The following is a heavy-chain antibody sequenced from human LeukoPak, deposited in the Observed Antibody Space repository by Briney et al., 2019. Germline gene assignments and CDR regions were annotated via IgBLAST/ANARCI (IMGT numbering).Heavy chain of an antibody. CDR3: ARDSSSSFWGPLGYYYMDV. J-gene: IGHJ6*03. Sequence: ASVKVSCKASGYTLSSFGITWVRQAPGQGLEWMGWINPNSGGTNYAQKFQGRVTMIRDTSISTAYMELSRLRSDDTAVYYCARDSSSSFWGPLGYYYMDVWGRGTTVTVSS. V-gene: IGHV1-2*02. CDR2: INPNSGGT. CDR1: GYTLSSFG. D-gene: IGHD6-6*01.